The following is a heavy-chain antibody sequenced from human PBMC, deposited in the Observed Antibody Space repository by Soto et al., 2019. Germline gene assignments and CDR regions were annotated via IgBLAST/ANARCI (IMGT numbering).Heavy chain of an antibody. V-gene: IGHV1-8*01. CDR2: MNPNSGNT. CDR3: ARKLDSSSWYWGGGAFDI. Sequence: GASAKVSSKASGYAFTSYDINSVRQATGQGLEWMGWMNPNSGNTGYAQKFQGRVTMTRNTSISTAHMELSSLRSEDTAVYYCARKLDSSSWYWGGGAFDIWGQGTMVTVSS. D-gene: IGHD6-13*01. CDR1: GYAFTSYD. J-gene: IGHJ3*02.